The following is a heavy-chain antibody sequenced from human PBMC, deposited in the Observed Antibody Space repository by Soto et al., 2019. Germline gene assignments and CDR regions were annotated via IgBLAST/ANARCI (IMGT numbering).Heavy chain of an antibody. CDR2: IYYSGST. Sequence: PSQTLSLTCTVSGGSISSRSYYWGWIRQPPGKGLEWLGSIYYSGSTYYNPSLKSRVTVSADTSKSQFSLNLSSVTAADTAVYFCARMTHHSSGSYPDNWGQGSLVTVSS. V-gene: IGHV4-39*01. J-gene: IGHJ4*02. CDR1: GGSISSRSYY. D-gene: IGHD3-10*01. CDR3: ARMTHHSSGSYPDN.